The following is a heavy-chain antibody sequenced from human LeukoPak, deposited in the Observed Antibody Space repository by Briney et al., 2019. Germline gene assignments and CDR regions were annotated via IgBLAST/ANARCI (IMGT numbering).Heavy chain of an antibody. Sequence: GGSLRLSCAASGFTFSSYAMSWVRQAPGKGLEWVSAISGSGGSTYYADSVKGRFTISRDNSKNTLYLQMNSLRAEDTAVYYCAKISRRGGTIFGVVIIPVKGYFDYWGQGTLVTVSS. V-gene: IGHV3-23*01. CDR3: AKISRRGGTIFGVVIIPVKGYFDY. CDR1: GFTFSSYA. CDR2: ISGSGGST. J-gene: IGHJ4*02. D-gene: IGHD3-3*01.